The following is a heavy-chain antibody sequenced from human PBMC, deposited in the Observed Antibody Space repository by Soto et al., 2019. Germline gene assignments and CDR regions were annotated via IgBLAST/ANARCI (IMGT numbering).Heavy chain of an antibody. CDR3: ARDGGRHSGGIDY. D-gene: IGHD1-26*01. CDR2: IIPIFGTA. V-gene: IGHV1-69*01. CDR1: GGTFSSYS. J-gene: IGHJ4*02. Sequence: QVQLVQSGAEVKKPGSSVKVSCKASGGTFSSYSINWVRQAPGQGLEWMGEIIPIFGTANYAQKFQGRVTITADESTSTADMELSSLRSADTAVYYCARDGGRHSGGIDYWGQGTLVTVSS.